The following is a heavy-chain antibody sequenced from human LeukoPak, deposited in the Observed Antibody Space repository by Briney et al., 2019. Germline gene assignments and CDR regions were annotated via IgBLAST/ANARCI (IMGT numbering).Heavy chain of an antibody. CDR2: ISSSSSYI. J-gene: IGHJ6*03. V-gene: IGHV3-21*01. Sequence: GGSLRLSCAVSGFTFHSYWMSWFRQAPGKGLEWVSSISSSSSYIYYADSVKGRFTISRDNAKNSLYLQMNSLRAEDTAVYYCARSIKGYYYYMDVWGKGTTVTVSS. CDR1: GFTFHSYW. CDR3: ARSIKGYYYYMDV. D-gene: IGHD3-3*02.